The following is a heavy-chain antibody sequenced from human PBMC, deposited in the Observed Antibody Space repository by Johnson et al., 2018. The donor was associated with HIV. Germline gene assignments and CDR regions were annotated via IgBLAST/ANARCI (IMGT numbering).Heavy chain of an antibody. J-gene: IGHJ3*02. Sequence: QLLESGGGLVQPGRSPILSCAASGFTFDDYAMHWVRQTPGKGLEWVSCISWNSGSIGYADSVTGRFTISRDNAKNSLYLQMNSLRAEDTAFYYCARAHSGSYYHDGFDIWGQGTMITVSS. D-gene: IGHD1-26*01. CDR2: ISWNSGSI. CDR3: ARAHSGSYYHDGFDI. V-gene: IGHV3-9*01. CDR1: GFTFDDYA.